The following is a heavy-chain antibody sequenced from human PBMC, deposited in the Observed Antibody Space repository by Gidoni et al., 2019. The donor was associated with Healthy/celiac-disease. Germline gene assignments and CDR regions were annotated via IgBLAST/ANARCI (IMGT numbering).Heavy chain of an antibody. CDR2: ISSSSSYI. Sequence: EVQLVESGGGLVKPGGSLRLSCGASGLTFSSYSMNWVRQAPGKGLEWVSSISSSSSYIYYADSVKGRFTISRDNAKNSLYLQMNSLRAEDTAVYYCARGVYCSSTSCLNDYWGQGTLVTVSS. CDR3: ARGVYCSSTSCLNDY. V-gene: IGHV3-21*01. J-gene: IGHJ4*02. CDR1: GLTFSSYS. D-gene: IGHD2-2*01.